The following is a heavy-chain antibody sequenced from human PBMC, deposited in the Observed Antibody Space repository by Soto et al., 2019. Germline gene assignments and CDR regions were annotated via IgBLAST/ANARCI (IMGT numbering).Heavy chain of an antibody. CDR2: INYSGST. D-gene: IGHD5-18*01. CDR3: ARGTGLSYTYGIDD. CDR1: GASVDSAGYF. V-gene: IGHV4-31*03. J-gene: IGHJ1*01. Sequence: SETLSLTCTVSGASVDSAGYFWTWIRHRPGKGLEWIGHINYSGSTDHTPSLRSRLMVSIDTSKNQFSLKLNSVTAADTAIYYCARGTGLSYTYGIDDWGQGTLVTVSS.